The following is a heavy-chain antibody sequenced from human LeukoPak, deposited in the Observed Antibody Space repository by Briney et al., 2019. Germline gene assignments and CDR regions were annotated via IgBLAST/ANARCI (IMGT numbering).Heavy chain of an antibody. J-gene: IGHJ4*02. Sequence: GGSLRLSCAASGFTFSSYAVHWVRQAPGKGLEWVAVISYDGSNKYYADSVKGRFTISRDNSKNTLYLQMNSLRAEDTAVYYCARGGYSFDYWGQGTLVTVSS. CDR1: GFTFSSYA. CDR2: ISYDGSNK. V-gene: IGHV3-30-3*01. CDR3: ARGGYSFDY. D-gene: IGHD2-15*01.